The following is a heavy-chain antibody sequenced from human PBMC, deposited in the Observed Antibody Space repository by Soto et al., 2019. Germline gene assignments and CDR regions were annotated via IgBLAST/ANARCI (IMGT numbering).Heavy chain of an antibody. CDR2: INPKSGGT. D-gene: IGHD1-26*01. J-gene: IGHJ4*02. V-gene: IGHV1-2*02. CDR1: GYTFTVYY. Sequence: ASVKVSCKASGYTFTVYYMHWVRQAPGQGLEWMGWINPKSGGTMYPQKFQGRVTMTWDTSISTAYMALTRLRSDDTAVYYCARPLANGAGSAGFDYWGQGTLVTVSS. CDR3: ARPLANGAGSAGFDY.